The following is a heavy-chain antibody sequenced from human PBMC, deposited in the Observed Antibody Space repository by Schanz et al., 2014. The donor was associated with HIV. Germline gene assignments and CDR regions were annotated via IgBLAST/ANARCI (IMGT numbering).Heavy chain of an antibody. D-gene: IGHD1-20*01. Sequence: QVQLVQSGAEVKKPGSSVKVSCKASGGTFMTYAISWVRQAPGQGLEWMGWISGDYGKTKYAQKFQARVTMTTDTSSSTAYMELRSLSSDDTAVYYCAREGDGASITGTADYWGQGTLVTVSS. V-gene: IGHV1-18*01. J-gene: IGHJ4*02. CDR2: ISGDYGKT. CDR1: GGTFMTYA. CDR3: AREGDGASITGTADY.